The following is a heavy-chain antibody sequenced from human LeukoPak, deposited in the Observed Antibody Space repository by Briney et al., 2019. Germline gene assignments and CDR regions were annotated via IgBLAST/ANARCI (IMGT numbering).Heavy chain of an antibody. J-gene: IGHJ6*04. D-gene: IGHD3-10*02. V-gene: IGHV3-48*04. CDR2: ISSSGSTI. CDR1: GFTFSTYG. Sequence: PGGSLRLSCAAAGFTFSTYGMSWVRQAPGKGLEWVSYISSSGSTIYYADSVKGRFTISRDNAKNSLYLQMNSLRAEDTAVYYCAELGITMIGGVWGKGTTVTISS. CDR3: AELGITMIGGV.